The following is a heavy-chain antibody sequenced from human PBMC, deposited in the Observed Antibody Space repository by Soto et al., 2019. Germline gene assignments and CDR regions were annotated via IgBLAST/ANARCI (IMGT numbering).Heavy chain of an antibody. CDR3: ARHVGYYSQGEWFDP. V-gene: IGHV4-59*08. D-gene: IGHD2-15*01. Sequence: SETLSLTCTVSGVSTSSYYWSWIRQPPGKGLEWIGYIYYSGSTNYNRSLKSRVTISVDTSKNQFSLKLSSVTAADTAVYYCARHVGYYSQGEWFDPWGQGTLVTVSS. J-gene: IGHJ5*02. CDR2: IYYSGST. CDR1: GVSTSSYY.